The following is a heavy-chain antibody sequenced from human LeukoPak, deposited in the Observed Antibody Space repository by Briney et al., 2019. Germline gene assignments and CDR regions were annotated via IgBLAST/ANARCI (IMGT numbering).Heavy chain of an antibody. Sequence: SETLSLTCTVSGGSISSYYWSWIRQPPGKGLEWIGYICYSGSTNYNPSLKSRVTISVDTSKNQFSLKLSSVTAADTAVYYCARESLERGGFDYWGQGTLVTVSS. CDR3: ARESLERGGFDY. V-gene: IGHV4-59*01. CDR1: GGSISSYY. D-gene: IGHD1-1*01. J-gene: IGHJ4*02. CDR2: ICYSGST.